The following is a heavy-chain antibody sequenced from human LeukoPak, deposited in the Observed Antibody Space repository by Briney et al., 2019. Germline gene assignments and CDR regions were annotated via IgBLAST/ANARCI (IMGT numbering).Heavy chain of an antibody. CDR1: GGSISSYY. V-gene: IGHV4-59*01. Sequence: SETLSLTCTVSGGSISSYYWSWIRQPPGKGLEWIGYIYYSGSTNYNPSLKSRVTISVDTSKNQFSLKLSSVTAADTAVYYCARERGEIEVVPAATPDYYFDYWGQGTLVTVSS. CDR3: ARERGEIEVVPAATPDYYFDY. J-gene: IGHJ4*02. D-gene: IGHD2-2*02. CDR2: IYYSGST.